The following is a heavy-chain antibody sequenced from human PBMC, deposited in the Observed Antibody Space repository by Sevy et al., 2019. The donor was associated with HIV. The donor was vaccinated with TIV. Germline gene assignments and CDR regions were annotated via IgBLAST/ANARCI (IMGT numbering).Heavy chain of an antibody. Sequence: GGSLRLSCAATGFDVSSTYMSWVRQGPGKGLEWVSIIYRGENTHNTDSVKGRFTISRENSKNTLFLQMNSLRAEDTAVYYFARLSVYYYDSDGYYTTGNAFDIWGQGTMVTVS. CDR3: ARLSVYYYDSDGYYTTGNAFDI. D-gene: IGHD3-22*01. J-gene: IGHJ3*02. CDR2: IYRGENT. CDR1: GFDVSSTY. V-gene: IGHV3-53*01.